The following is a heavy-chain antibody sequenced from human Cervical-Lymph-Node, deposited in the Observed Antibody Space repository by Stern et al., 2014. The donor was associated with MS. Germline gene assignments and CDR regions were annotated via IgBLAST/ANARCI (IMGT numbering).Heavy chain of an antibody. CDR1: GFTFSSYG. Sequence: VQLVESGGAVVQPGRSLRLSCAASGFTFSSYGMHWVRLAPGKGLERVRFISYDENHKYYAASVKGRFTISRDNSKNTLHLQMNSVTPDDTAIYYCARDYEDTSMLFDHWGQGTLVTVSS. V-gene: IGHV3-30*03. D-gene: IGHD2-8*01. J-gene: IGHJ4*02. CDR2: ISYDENHK. CDR3: ARDYEDTSMLFDH.